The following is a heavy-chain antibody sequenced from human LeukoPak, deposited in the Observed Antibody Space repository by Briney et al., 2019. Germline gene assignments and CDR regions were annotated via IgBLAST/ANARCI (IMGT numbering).Heavy chain of an antibody. D-gene: IGHD5-12*01. CDR3: ARSAAAGRIVATFDY. J-gene: IGHJ4*02. Sequence: GGSLRLPCAASGFTFSRYTMNWVRQAPGKGLEWVSSITSSSIYIYYSDSVKGRFTISRDNAKTSLYLQMNSLRAEDTAVYYCARSAAAGRIVATFDYWGQGTLVTVSS. CDR1: GFTFSRYT. V-gene: IGHV3-21*01. CDR2: ITSSSIYI.